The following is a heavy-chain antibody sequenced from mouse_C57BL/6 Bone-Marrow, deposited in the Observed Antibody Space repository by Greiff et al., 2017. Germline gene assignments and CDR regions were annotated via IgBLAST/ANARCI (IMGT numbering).Heavy chain of an antibody. CDR1: GFTFSSYG. CDR2: ISSGGSYT. V-gene: IGHV5-6*01. Sequence: EVKLMESGGDLVKPGGSLKLSCAVSGFTFSSYGMSWVRQPPDKRLEWVATISSGGSYTYYPASVKGRFTISRDNAKNTLYLNMSSLKSEDTAMYYCARHYDYYAMDDWGQGTSVTVSS. CDR3: ARHYDYYAMDD. J-gene: IGHJ4*01.